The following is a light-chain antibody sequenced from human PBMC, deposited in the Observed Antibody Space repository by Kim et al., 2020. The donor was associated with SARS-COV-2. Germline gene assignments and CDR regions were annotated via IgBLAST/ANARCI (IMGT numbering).Light chain of an antibody. CDR1: QSGYSSL. CDR2: GAC. CDR3: QQYGKSPWT. Sequence: APGGKGAPPSSASQSGYSSLVACHQKNPGQARRLINDGACSSATGIQDRFSGGGCGTVFLTTISRLEAEDVAVYYCQQYGKSPWTFGQGTKVDIK. J-gene: IGKJ1*01. V-gene: IGKV3-20*01.